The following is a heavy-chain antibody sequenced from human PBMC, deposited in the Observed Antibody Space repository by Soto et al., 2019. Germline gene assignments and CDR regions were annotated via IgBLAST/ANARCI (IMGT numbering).Heavy chain of an antibody. D-gene: IGHD3-16*02. Sequence: QVQLVQSGAEVKKPGSSVKVSCKASGGTFSSYAISWVRQAPGQGLEWMGGIIPIFGTANYAQKFQGRVTSTADESTSTAYMELSSLRSEDTAVYYCARDLYDYVWGSYRPYAFDIWGQGTMVTVSS. J-gene: IGHJ3*02. V-gene: IGHV1-69*01. CDR2: IIPIFGTA. CDR3: ARDLYDYVWGSYRPYAFDI. CDR1: GGTFSSYA.